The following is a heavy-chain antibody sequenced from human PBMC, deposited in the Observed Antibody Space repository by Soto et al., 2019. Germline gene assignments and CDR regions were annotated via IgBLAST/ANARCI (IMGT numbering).Heavy chain of an antibody. Sequence: GGSLRLSCAASGFTFTSYRMHWVRQAPGKDQMWVSRINSDGTSTFYADSVKGRFTISRDNAKNTLYLQMNSLRAEDTAVYYCTRDGEHYYDTSGYYRAGPWGQGTLVTVSS. CDR2: INSDGTST. V-gene: IGHV3-74*01. CDR1: GFTFTSYR. J-gene: IGHJ5*02. CDR3: TRDGEHYYDTSGYYRAGP. D-gene: IGHD3-22*01.